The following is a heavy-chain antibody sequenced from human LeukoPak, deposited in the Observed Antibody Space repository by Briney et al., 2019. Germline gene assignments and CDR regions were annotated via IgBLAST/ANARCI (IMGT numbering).Heavy chain of an antibody. D-gene: IGHD3-22*01. CDR1: GFTFSNYN. V-gene: IGHV3-69-1*01. Sequence: GGSLRLSCVASGFTFSNYNMNWVRQAPGKGLEWVSFLSSSSIIYYADSVKGHFTISRDNAKNSLYLQMNSLRAEDTAVYYCARVDKSGLSIDYWGRGTLVTVSS. J-gene: IGHJ4*02. CDR3: ARVDKSGLSIDY. CDR2: LSSSSII.